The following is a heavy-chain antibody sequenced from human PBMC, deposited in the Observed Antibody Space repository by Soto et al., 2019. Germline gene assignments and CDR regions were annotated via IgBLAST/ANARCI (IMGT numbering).Heavy chain of an antibody. V-gene: IGHV3-23*01. D-gene: IGHD4-4*01. J-gene: IGHJ6*02. CDR3: AKDPRPGSKYYYYNGMDV. CDR1: GFTFSSYA. CDR2: ISGSGGST. Sequence: EVQLLESGGGLVQPGGSLRLSCAASGFTFSSYAMSWVRQAPGKGLEWVSAISGSGGSTYYADSVKGRFTISRDNSKNTLYLQMNSLRAEDTAVYYCAKDPRPGSKYYYYNGMDVWGQGTTVTVSS.